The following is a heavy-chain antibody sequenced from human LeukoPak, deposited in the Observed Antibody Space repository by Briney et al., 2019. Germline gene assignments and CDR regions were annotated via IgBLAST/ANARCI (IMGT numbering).Heavy chain of an antibody. J-gene: IGHJ4*02. CDR1: GGSFSGYY. CDR2: INHSGST. Sequence: SEALSLTCAVYGGSFSGYYWSWIRQPPGKGLEWIGEINHSGSTNYNPSLKSRVTISVDTSKNQFSLKLSSVTAADTAVYYCARGLVVVAATFDYWGQGTLVTVSS. CDR3: ARGLVVVAATFDY. V-gene: IGHV4-34*01. D-gene: IGHD2-15*01.